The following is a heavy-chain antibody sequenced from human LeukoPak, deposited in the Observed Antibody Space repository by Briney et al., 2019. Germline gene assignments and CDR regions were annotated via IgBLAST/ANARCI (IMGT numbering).Heavy chain of an antibody. CDR2: LYSNGDT. CDR1: GLTVTNNY. J-gene: IGHJ4*02. V-gene: IGHV3-66*01. D-gene: IGHD4-17*01. CDR3: TYGDYPLTY. Sequence: PGGSLRLSCAASGLTVTNNYWHWVRQPPGKGPERISLLYSNGDTKYADSVKGRFTFSRDNSKNTLYLQMNGLRAEDTAVYYCTYGDYPLTYWGQGTLVSVSS.